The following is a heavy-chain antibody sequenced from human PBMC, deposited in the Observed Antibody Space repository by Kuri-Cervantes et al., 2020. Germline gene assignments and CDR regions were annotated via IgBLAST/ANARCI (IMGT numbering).Heavy chain of an antibody. D-gene: IGHD2-15*01. CDR1: GGSISSSNW. J-gene: IGHJ6*03. V-gene: IGHV4-4*02. CDR2: INHSGST. Sequence: SETLSLTCAVSGGSISSSNWWSWVRQPPGKGLEWIGEINHSGSTNYNPSLKSRVTISVDTSRNQFSLKLNSVTAADTAVYYCARRLGYCSGGSCYYMDVWGKGTTVTVSS. CDR3: ARRLGYCSGGSCYYMDV.